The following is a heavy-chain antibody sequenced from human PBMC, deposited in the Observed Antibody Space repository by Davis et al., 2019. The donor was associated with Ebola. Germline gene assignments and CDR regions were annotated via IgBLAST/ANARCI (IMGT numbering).Heavy chain of an antibody. J-gene: IGHJ4*02. V-gene: IGHV3-30-3*01. CDR1: GFTFSSYA. CDR2: ISYDGSNK. Sequence: GESLKISCAASGFTFSSYAMHWVRQAPGKGLEWVAVISYDGSNKYYADSVKGRFTISRDNSKNTLYLQMNSLRAEDTAVYYCARESHQGFDYWGQGTLVTVSS. D-gene: IGHD2-2*01. CDR3: ARESHQGFDY.